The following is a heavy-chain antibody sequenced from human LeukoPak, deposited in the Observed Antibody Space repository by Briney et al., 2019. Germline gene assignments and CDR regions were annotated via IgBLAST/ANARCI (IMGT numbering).Heavy chain of an antibody. V-gene: IGHV4-59*01. CDR3: ARESRNAYYYYMDV. Sequence: SETLSLTCTVSGGSISSYYWSWIRQPPGKGLEWIGYNYYSGSTNYNPSLKSRVTISVDTSKNQFSLKLSSVTAADTAVYYCARESRNAYYYYMDVWGKGTTVTVSS. CDR1: GGSISSYY. J-gene: IGHJ6*03. CDR2: NYYSGST.